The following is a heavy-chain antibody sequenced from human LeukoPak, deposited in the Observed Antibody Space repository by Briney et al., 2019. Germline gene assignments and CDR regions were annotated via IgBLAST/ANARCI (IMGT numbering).Heavy chain of an antibody. CDR3: ARDEGGHTVTFDY. CDR1: GYSISSGYY. J-gene: IGHJ4*02. D-gene: IGHD4-17*01. V-gene: IGHV4-38-2*02. CDR2: IYHSGST. Sequence: SETLSLTCTVSGYSISSGYYWGWIRQPPGKGLEWIGSIYHSGSTYYNPSLKSRVTISVDTSKNQFSLKLSSVTAADTAVYYCARDEGGHTVTFDYWGQGTLVTVSS.